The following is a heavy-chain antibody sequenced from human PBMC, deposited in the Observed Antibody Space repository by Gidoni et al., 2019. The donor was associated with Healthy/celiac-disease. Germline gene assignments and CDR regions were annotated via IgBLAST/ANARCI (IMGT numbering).Heavy chain of an antibody. V-gene: IGHV3-30*18. J-gene: IGHJ6*02. CDR3: AKDIVVVVAASHYYYYGMDV. Sequence: QVQLVESGGGVVQPGRSLRLSCAASGFTFSSYGMHWVRQAPGKGLEWVAVISYDGSNKYYADSVKGRFTISRDNSKNTLYLQMNSLRAEDTAVYYCAKDIVVVVAASHYYYYGMDVWGQGTTVTVSS. D-gene: IGHD2-15*01. CDR2: ISYDGSNK. CDR1: GFTFSSYG.